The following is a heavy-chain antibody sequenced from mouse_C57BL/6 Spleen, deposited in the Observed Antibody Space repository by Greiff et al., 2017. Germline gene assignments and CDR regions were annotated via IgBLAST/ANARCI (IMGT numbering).Heavy chain of an antibody. D-gene: IGHD4-1*02. J-gene: IGHJ2*01. CDR2: IRSKSNNYAT. CDR1: GFSFNTYA. CDR3: VISINWVPFDY. Sequence: EVQRVASGGGLVQPKGSLKLSCAASGFSFNTYAMNWVRQAPGKGLEWVARIRSKSNNYATYYADSVKDRFTISRDYSESMLYLQMNNLKTEDTAMYYCVISINWVPFDYWGQGTTLTVSS. V-gene: IGHV10-1*01.